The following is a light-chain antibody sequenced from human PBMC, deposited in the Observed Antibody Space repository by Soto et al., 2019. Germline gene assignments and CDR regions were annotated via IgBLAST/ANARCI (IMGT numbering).Light chain of an antibody. CDR3: QQYNSWT. J-gene: IGKJ1*01. CDR1: QRINTW. Sequence: HLTQSPSSVSASVGDRVTITCRASQRINTWLVWYQRKPGKAPRLLIXGASSLQSGVPLRFTGSGSGTEFTLTISSLQPDDFATYYCQQYNSWTFGQGTKVDIK. CDR2: GAS. V-gene: IGKV1-16*01.